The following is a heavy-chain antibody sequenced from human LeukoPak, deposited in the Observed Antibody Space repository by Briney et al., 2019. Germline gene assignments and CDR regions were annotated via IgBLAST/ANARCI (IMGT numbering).Heavy chain of an antibody. D-gene: IGHD3-3*01. V-gene: IGHV3-30*02. CDR2: IRYDGSNK. Sequence: GGSLRLSCAASGFTFSSYGMHWVRQAPGKGLEWVAFIRYDGSNKYYADSVKGRFTISRDNSKNALYLQMNSLRAEDTAVYYCAKVFGYDFWSGYYYFDYWGQGTLVTVSS. CDR1: GFTFSSYG. J-gene: IGHJ4*02. CDR3: AKVFGYDFWSGYYYFDY.